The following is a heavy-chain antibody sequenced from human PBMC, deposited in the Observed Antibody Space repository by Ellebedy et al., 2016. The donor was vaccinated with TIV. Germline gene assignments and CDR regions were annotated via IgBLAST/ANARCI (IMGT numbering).Heavy chain of an antibody. Sequence: ASVKVSXXASGYTFTGYYMHWVRQAPGQGLEWMGWINPNSGGTYYAQKFQGRVTMTRDTSISTAYMELSRLRSDDTAVYYCARRADDYGDYNFDYWGQGTLVTVSS. J-gene: IGHJ4*02. CDR1: GYTFTGYY. D-gene: IGHD4-17*01. CDR3: ARRADDYGDYNFDY. CDR2: INPNSGGT. V-gene: IGHV1-2*02.